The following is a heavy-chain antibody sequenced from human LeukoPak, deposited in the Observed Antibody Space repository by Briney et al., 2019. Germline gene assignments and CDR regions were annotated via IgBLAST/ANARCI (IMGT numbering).Heavy chain of an antibody. D-gene: IGHD4-17*01. Sequence: PSETLSLTCTVSGVSISSSHWWSWVRQPPGKGLEWIGEIYHGGSTKYNPSLKSRVTISLDKSKNQFSLKLNSVTAADTAVYYCASYGDYNYLDFWGQGTLVTVSS. CDR3: ASYGDYNYLDF. V-gene: IGHV4-4*02. CDR2: IYHGGST. CDR1: GVSISSSHW. J-gene: IGHJ4*02.